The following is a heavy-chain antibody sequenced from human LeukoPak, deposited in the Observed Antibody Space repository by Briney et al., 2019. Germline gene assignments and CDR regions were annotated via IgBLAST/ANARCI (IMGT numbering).Heavy chain of an antibody. CDR1: GFMFSNYW. D-gene: IGHD1-20*01. Sequence: PGGSLRLSCAGSGFMFSNYWMTWVRQAPGKGLEWVANIKEDGSEKYYVDSMKGRFTISRDNAKNSLYLQMNSLRAEDTAVYYCASEINWSSGAFDFWGQGTMVTVSS. CDR3: ASEINWSSGAFDF. V-gene: IGHV3-7*01. CDR2: IKEDGSEK. J-gene: IGHJ3*01.